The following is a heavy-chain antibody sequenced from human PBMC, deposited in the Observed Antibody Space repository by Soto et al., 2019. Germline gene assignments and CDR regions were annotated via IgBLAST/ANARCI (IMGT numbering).Heavy chain of an antibody. D-gene: IGHD5-18*01. CDR3: AKDVRGYSYGPVDY. Sequence: GGSLRLSCAASGFTFSSYGMHWVRQAPGKGLEWVAVISYDGSNKYYADSVKGRFTISRDNSKNTLYLQMNSLRAEDTAVYYCAKDVRGYSYGPVDYWGQGTLVTVSS. J-gene: IGHJ4*02. CDR1: GFTFSSYG. V-gene: IGHV3-30*18. CDR2: ISYDGSNK.